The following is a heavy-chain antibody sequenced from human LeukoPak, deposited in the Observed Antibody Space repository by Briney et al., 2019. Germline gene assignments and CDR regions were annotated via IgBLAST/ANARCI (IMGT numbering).Heavy chain of an antibody. CDR3: TRGAGWLIDY. CDR1: DDSISDYY. Sequence: SETMSLTCTVSDDSISDYYRGWIRQPPGKGLEWIGYFHNSGTSTYNPSLKSRVTISADTSKNQFSLKLNSLTTADTAVYYCTRGAGWLIDYWGQGILVTVSS. CDR2: FHNSGTS. J-gene: IGHJ4*02. V-gene: IGHV4-59*01. D-gene: IGHD3-16*01.